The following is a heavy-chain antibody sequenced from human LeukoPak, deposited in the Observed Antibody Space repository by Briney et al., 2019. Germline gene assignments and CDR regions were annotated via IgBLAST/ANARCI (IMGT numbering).Heavy chain of an antibody. CDR1: GFTFSSYA. Sequence: GGSLRLSCAASGFTFSSYAMSWVRQAPGKGLEWVSAISGSGGSTYYADSVKGRFTISRDNSKNTLYLQMHSLRAEDTAVYYCARDLAAGRFYDYFDYWGQGTQVTVSS. CDR3: ARDLAAGRFYDYFDY. J-gene: IGHJ4*02. D-gene: IGHD5/OR15-5a*01. V-gene: IGHV3-23*01. CDR2: ISGSGGST.